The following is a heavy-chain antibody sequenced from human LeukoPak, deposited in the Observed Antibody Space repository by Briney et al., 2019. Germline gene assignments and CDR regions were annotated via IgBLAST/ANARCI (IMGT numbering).Heavy chain of an antibody. CDR3: AKDGGYGDSEHDY. D-gene: IGHD4-17*01. CDR2: ISYDGSNK. J-gene: IGHJ4*02. Sequence: GRSLRLSCAASGFTFSSYGMHWVRQAPGKGLEWVAVISYDGSNKYYADSVKGRFTISRDNSKNTLYLQMNSLRAEDTAVYYCAKDGGYGDSEHDYWGQGTLLTVSS. V-gene: IGHV3-30*18. CDR1: GFTFSSYG.